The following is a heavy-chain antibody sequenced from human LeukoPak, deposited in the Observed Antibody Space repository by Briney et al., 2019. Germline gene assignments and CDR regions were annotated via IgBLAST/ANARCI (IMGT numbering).Heavy chain of an antibody. CDR2: INLSGGST. J-gene: IGHJ6*03. CDR1: GYTFTSYY. D-gene: IGHD1-26*01. V-gene: IGHV1-46*01. CDR3: ARGGVGADHYYYYMDV. Sequence: GASVQVSCKASGYTFTSYYMHWVRQAPGQGLEWMGIINLSGGSTSYAQKFQGRITMTRDTSTSTVYVELSSLRSEDTAVYYCARGGVGADHYYYYMDVWGKGTTVTVSS.